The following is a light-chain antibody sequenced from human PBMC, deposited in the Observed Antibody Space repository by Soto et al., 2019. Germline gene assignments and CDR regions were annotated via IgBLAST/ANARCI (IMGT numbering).Light chain of an antibody. CDR3: QQYNNWPPWT. V-gene: IGKV3-15*01. CDR2: GAS. Sequence: TQSPSSLSVSPGERATLSCRASQSVSSNLAWYQQKPGQAPRLLIYGASTRATGIPARFSGSGSGTEFTLTISSLQSEDFAVYYCQQYNNWPPWTFGQGTKVEIK. CDR1: QSVSSN. J-gene: IGKJ1*01.